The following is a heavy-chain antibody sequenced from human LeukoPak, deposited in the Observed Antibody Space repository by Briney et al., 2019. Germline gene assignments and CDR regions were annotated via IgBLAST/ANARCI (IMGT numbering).Heavy chain of an antibody. CDR1: GGSISGYY. J-gene: IGHJ5*02. CDR3: ARGRRWFDP. V-gene: IGHV4-31*03. Sequence: SETLSLTCTVSGGSISGYYWSWIRQHPGKGLEWIGYIYYSGSTYYNPSLKSRVTISVDTSKNQFSLKLSSVTAADTAVYYCARGRRWFDPWGQGTLVTVSS. CDR2: IYYSGST.